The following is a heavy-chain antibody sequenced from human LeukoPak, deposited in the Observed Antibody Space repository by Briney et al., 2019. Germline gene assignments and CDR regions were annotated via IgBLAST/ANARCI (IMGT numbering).Heavy chain of an antibody. Sequence: GGSLRLSCAASGFTVSSNYMSWVRQAPGKGLEWVSVISSNGGTTYYADSVKGRFTISRDNSKNTVYLQMNSLRAEDTAVYYCAKEGSGWPHDYWGQGTLVTVSS. J-gene: IGHJ4*02. CDR1: GFTVSSNY. CDR3: AKEGSGWPHDY. V-gene: IGHV3-23*01. CDR2: ISSNGGTT. D-gene: IGHD6-19*01.